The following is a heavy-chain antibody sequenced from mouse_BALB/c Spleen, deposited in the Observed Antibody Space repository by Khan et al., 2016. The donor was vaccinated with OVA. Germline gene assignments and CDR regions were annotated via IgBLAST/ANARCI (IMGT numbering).Heavy chain of an antibody. J-gene: IGHJ3*01. V-gene: IGHV1-61*01. Sequence: QVQLKESGAELVRPGASVKLSCKASGYTFTSFWMNWVTERPGQGLEWIGMIDPSDSETHYNQMFKDKATLTVDNSSSTAYMQLSGLTSEDSAVYYCARGGYGTSFAYWGQGTLVTVSA. CDR2: IDPSDSET. CDR3: ARGGYGTSFAY. D-gene: IGHD2-10*02. CDR1: GYTFTSFW.